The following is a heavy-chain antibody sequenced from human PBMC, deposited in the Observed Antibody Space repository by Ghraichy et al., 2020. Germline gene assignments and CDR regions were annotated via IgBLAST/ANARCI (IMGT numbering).Heavy chain of an antibody. D-gene: IGHD2-2*01. CDR1: GFTFSSDA. V-gene: IGHV3-23*01. CDR2: ISGSGGTT. CDR3: AKGGLSCGSTSCYDY. J-gene: IGHJ4*02. Sequence: GGSLRLSCAASGFTFSSDAMSWVRQPPGKGLEWVSSISGSGGTTYYADSVKGRFTISRDNSKNTLYLQMNSLRAEDTAVHYCAKGGLSCGSTSCYDYWGQGSLVTVSS.